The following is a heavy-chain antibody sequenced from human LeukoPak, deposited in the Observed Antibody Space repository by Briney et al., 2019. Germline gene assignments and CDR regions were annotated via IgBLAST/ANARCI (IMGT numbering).Heavy chain of an antibody. CDR3: ARNTSGFKLGDAFDI. CDR2: ISGCAYST. Sequence: PGGSLRLSCAASGFTFSSYAMTWVRQAPGKGLEWISAISGCAYSTSYADSVKGRFTISRDNSKNTLYLQMNSLRAEDTAIYYCARNTSGFKLGDAFDIWGQGTMVTVSS. V-gene: IGHV3-23*01. D-gene: IGHD3-22*01. J-gene: IGHJ3*02. CDR1: GFTFSSYA.